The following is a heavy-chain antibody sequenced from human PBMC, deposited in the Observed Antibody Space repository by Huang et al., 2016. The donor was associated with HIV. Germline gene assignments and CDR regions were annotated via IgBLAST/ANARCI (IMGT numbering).Heavy chain of an antibody. V-gene: IGHV4-39*01. CDR3: AKTFHTAAGQYYFEY. Sequence: QLQLQEWGPRLVKPSATLSLTCTVAGGAISSSTYYWSWIRQPPGKGLEWIGNSYYSGNTFYNPSLKRRVTISVDTSKNQFSLKLTSLTGADTAVYDCAKTFHTAAGQYYFEYWGQGTLVTVSS. J-gene: IGHJ4*02. D-gene: IGHD6-13*01. CDR1: GGAISSSTYY. CDR2: SYYSGNT.